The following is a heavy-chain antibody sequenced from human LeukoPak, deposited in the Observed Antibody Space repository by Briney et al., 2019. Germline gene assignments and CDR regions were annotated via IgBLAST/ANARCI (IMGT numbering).Heavy chain of an antibody. D-gene: IGHD1-14*01. Sequence: GGSLRLSCAASGFTFTNAWMTWVRQAPGTGLEWVGRIKSKTDGGTTDYAAPVKGRFTISRDNAKNTVYLQMNSLRADDTAVYSCARTTGTNRPLDYWGQGTLVTVSS. J-gene: IGHJ4*02. V-gene: IGHV3-15*05. CDR3: ARTTGTNRPLDY. CDR1: GFTFTNAW. CDR2: IKSKTDGGTT.